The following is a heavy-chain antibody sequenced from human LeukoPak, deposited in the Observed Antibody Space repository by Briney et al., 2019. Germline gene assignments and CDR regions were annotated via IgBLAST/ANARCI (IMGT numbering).Heavy chain of an antibody. V-gene: IGHV3-48*03. J-gene: IGHJ6*03. D-gene: IGHD4-17*01. Sequence: GGSLRLSCAASGFSFSSYEMNWVRQAPGKGLEWISYISASGTLTHYADSVEGRFTISRDNSKNTLYLQMNSLRAEDTAVYYCAKAVTVTTPKVTYYYYMDVWGKGTTVTISS. CDR3: AKAVTVTTPKVTYYYYMDV. CDR1: GFSFSSYE. CDR2: ISASGTLT.